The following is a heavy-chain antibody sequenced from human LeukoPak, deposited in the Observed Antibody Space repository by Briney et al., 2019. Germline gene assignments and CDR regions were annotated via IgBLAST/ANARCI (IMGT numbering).Heavy chain of an antibody. D-gene: IGHD3-22*01. J-gene: IGHJ4*02. CDR1: GFTFRSYG. Sequence: GGSLRLSCAASGFTFRSYGMHWVRQAPGKGLEYVSAISRDGGRTYYANSVKGRFTISRDNSRNTLYLQMGSLRAEGMAVYYCATYYYDSGGFHITRWGQATLVTV. V-gene: IGHV3-64*01. CDR2: ISRDGGRT. CDR3: ATYYYDSGGFHITR.